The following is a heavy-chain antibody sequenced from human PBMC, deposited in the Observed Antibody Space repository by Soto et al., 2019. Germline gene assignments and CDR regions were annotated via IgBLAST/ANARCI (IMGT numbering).Heavy chain of an antibody. Sequence: GASVKVSCKASGYTFTSSAIHWVRQAPGQRLEWMGWVSAGNGNTKYSQNFQGRVTITRDTSASTAYMELSSLRSEDTAVYYCAAGPVSSSWYNWFDPWGQRTLVTVSS. CDR1: GYTFTSSA. V-gene: IGHV1-3*01. D-gene: IGHD6-13*01. CDR3: AAGPVSSSWYNWFDP. CDR2: VSAGNGNT. J-gene: IGHJ5*02.